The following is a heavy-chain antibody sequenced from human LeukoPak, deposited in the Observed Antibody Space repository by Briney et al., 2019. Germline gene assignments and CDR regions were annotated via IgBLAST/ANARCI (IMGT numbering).Heavy chain of an antibody. CDR1: GFTFSSYP. V-gene: IGHV3-23*01. D-gene: IGHD1-26*01. Sequence: GGSLRLSCAASGFTFSSYPMNWVRQAPGKGLEWVSVIRGSGGATFYGDSVQGRFTISRDNSRDTLYLQMNSLTAEDTAVYYCGKYLQTSVGANDYWGQGTLVTVSS. CDR3: GKYLQTSVGANDY. J-gene: IGHJ4*02. CDR2: IRGSGGAT.